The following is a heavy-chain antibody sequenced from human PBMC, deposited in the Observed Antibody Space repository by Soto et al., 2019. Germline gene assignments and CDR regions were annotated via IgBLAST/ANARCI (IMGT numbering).Heavy chain of an antibody. CDR1: GGSISGYY. Sequence: ASETLSLTCNVSGGSISGYYWNWIRQSPGKGLEWIGHIHYSGSTDYNPSLKSRVIISLDTSKKQFSLKLDSMTAADTAVYYCVRHNGLGAYDWLDPWGQGTLVTVSS. CDR2: IHYSGST. J-gene: IGHJ5*02. V-gene: IGHV4-59*08. CDR3: VRHNGLGAYDWLDP. D-gene: IGHD1-26*01.